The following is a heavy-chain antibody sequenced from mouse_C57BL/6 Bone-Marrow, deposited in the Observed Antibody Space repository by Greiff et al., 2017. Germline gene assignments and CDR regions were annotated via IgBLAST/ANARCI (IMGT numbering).Heavy chain of an antibody. CDR3: AREAGYSVSWFAY. J-gene: IGHJ3*01. CDR1: GYSFTDYN. Sequence: VQLQQSGHELVKPGASVKISRKASGYSFTDYNMNWVQQSNGKSLEWIGVINPNYGSTSYNQKFKGKATLTVDQSSSTAYMQLNSLTSVSSAVYYGAREAGYSVSWFAYWGQGTLVTVSA. V-gene: IGHV1-39*01. D-gene: IGHD2-3*01. CDR2: INPNYGST.